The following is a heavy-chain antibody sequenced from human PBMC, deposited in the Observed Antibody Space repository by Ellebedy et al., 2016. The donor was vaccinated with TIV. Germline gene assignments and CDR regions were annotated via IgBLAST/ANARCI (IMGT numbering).Heavy chain of an antibody. CDR1: GFTFSSYS. J-gene: IGHJ4*02. CDR3: ASLQYYYDSSGTNTGL. V-gene: IGHV3-21*01. Sequence: GGSLRLSXAASGFTFSSYSMNWVRQAPGKGLEWVSSISSSSSYIYYADSVKGRFTISRDNAKNSLYLQMNSLRAEDTAVYYCASLQYYYDSSGTNTGLWGQGTLVTVSS. D-gene: IGHD3-22*01. CDR2: ISSSSSYI.